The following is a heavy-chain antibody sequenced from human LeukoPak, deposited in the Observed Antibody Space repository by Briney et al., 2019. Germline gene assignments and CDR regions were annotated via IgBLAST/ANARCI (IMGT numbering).Heavy chain of an antibody. CDR1: GDSISSSSYY. D-gene: IGHD3-22*01. CDR3: ARDKYYYDSSGSIRFDY. V-gene: IGHV4-39*02. J-gene: IGHJ4*02. Sequence: SETLSLTCTVSGDSISSSSYYWGWIRQPPGKGLEWIGNIYYIGTTYYNPSLKSRVTISVDTSKNQFSLKLSSVTAADTAVYYCARDKYYYDSSGSIRFDYWGQGTLVTVSS. CDR2: IYYIGTT.